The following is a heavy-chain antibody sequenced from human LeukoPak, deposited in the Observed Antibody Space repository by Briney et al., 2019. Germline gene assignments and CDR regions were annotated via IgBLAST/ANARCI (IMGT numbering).Heavy chain of an antibody. D-gene: IGHD6-13*01. V-gene: IGHV3-9*01. CDR2: ISWNSGSI. CDR3: AKARGIAAQFDP. CDR1: GFTFDDYA. J-gene: IGHJ5*02. Sequence: PGRSLRLSRAASGFTFDDYAMHWVRQAPGKGLEWVSGISWNSGSIGYADSVKGRFTISRDNAKNSLYLQMNSLRAEDTALYYCAKARGIAAQFDPWGQGTLVTVSS.